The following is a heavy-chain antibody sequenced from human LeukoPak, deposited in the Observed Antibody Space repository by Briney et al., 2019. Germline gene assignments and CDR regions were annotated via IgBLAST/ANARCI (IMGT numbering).Heavy chain of an antibody. CDR1: GGTFSSYA. J-gene: IGHJ5*02. D-gene: IGHD3-9*01. CDR2: IIPIFGTA. CDR3: ARGAYYDILTGYFWFDP. V-gene: IGHV1-69*13. Sequence: SVKVSCKASGGTFSSYAISWVRQAPGQGLEWMGGIIPIFGTANYAQKFQGRVTITADESTSTAYMELSSLRSEDTAVYYCARGAYYDILTGYFWFDPWGQGTLVTVSS.